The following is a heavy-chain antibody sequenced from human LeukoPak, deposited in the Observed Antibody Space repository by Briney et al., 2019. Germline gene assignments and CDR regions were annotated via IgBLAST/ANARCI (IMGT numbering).Heavy chain of an antibody. CDR2: ISSSSSYI. CDR1: GFTFSSYS. J-gene: IGHJ4*02. CDR3: ARDPPDYYDSSGDSDY. Sequence: PGGSLRLSCAASGFTFSSYSMNWFRQAPGKGLEWVSSISSSSSYIYYADSVKGRFTISRDNAKNSLYLQMNSLRAEDTAVYYCARDPPDYYDSSGDSDYWGQGTLVTVSS. D-gene: IGHD3-22*01. V-gene: IGHV3-21*01.